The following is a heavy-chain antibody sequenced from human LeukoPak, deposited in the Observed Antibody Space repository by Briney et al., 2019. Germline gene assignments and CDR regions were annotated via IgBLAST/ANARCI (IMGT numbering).Heavy chain of an antibody. Sequence: GGSLRLSCAASGFTFDDYAMHWVRQAPGKGLEWVSGISWNSGSIGYADSVKRRFTSSRDNAKNSLYLQMNSLRAEDMALYDCAKGFDGDYVPLFDYWGQGTLVTVSS. D-gene: IGHD4-17*01. CDR3: AKGFDGDYVPLFDY. CDR2: ISWNSGSI. CDR1: GFTFDDYA. J-gene: IGHJ4*02. V-gene: IGHV3-9*03.